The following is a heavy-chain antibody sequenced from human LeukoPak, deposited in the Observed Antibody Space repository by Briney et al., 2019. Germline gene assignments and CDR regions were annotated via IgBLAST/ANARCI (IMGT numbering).Heavy chain of an antibody. J-gene: IGHJ4*02. D-gene: IGHD3-10*01. CDR1: GFTFRNYV. CDR3: AREGYYGSGSPPSLYFDY. Sequence: GGSLRLSCAASGFTFRNYVIHWVRQAPGKGLEWVAVTSSDLNVKLYADSVKGRFTISRDNSRSTLYLQMNSLRPEDTAIYYCAREGYYGSGSPPSLYFDYWGQGTLVTVPS. CDR2: TSSDLNVK. V-gene: IGHV3-30-3*01.